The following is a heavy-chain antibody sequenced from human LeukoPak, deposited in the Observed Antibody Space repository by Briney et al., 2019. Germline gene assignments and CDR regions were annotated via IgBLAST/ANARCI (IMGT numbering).Heavy chain of an antibody. CDR3: SRDYWGYSYGYSNY. D-gene: IGHD5-18*01. CDR1: GFRFGDYG. CDR2: IRSKAYDGTT. Sequence: SLRLSCTASGFRFGDYGMSWVRQAPGKGLEWVGFIRSKAYDGTTEYAASVKGRFSISRDDSKSIAYLQMNSLKTEDTAVYYCSRDYWGYSYGYSNYWGQGTLVTVSS. J-gene: IGHJ4*02. V-gene: IGHV3-49*04.